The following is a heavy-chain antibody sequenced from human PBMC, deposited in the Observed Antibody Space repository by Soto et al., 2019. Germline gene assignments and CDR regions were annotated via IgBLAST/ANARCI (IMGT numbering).Heavy chain of an antibody. D-gene: IGHD3-16*01. CDR2: INHSGST. V-gene: IGHV4-34*01. CDR1: GGSFSGYY. Sequence: PSETLSLTCAVYGGSFSGYYWSWIRQPPGKGLEWIGEINHSGSTNYNPSLKSRVTISVDTSKNQFSLKLSSVTAADTAVYYCARGLLGIIDYWGQGTLVTSPQ. CDR3: ARGLLGIIDY. J-gene: IGHJ4*02.